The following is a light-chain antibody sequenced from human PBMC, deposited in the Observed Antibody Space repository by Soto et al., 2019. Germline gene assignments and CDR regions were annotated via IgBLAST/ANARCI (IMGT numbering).Light chain of an antibody. V-gene: IGKV1-39*01. CDR1: QSISSY. Sequence: DIQMSQSPSSLSASVGDRFTITCRASQSISSYLNWYQQKPGKAPKLLIYAASSLQSGVPSRFSGSGSGTEFALTISSLQPEDFATYYCQQLKNYPLTFGGGTKVDIK. J-gene: IGKJ4*01. CDR3: QQLKNYPLT. CDR2: AAS.